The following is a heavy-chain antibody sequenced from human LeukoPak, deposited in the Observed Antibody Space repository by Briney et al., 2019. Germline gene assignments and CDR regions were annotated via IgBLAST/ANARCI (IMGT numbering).Heavy chain of an antibody. V-gene: IGHV4-30-4*08. D-gene: IGHD6-13*01. Sequence: PSQTLSLTCTVSGGSISSGDYYWSWIRQPPGKGLEWIGYIYYSGSTYYNPSLKSRVTISVDMSKNQFSLKLSSVTAADTAVYYCARGVEEPAAGTRWFDPWGQGTLVTVSS. CDR1: GGSISSGDYY. J-gene: IGHJ5*02. CDR2: IYYSGST. CDR3: ARGVEEPAAGTRWFDP.